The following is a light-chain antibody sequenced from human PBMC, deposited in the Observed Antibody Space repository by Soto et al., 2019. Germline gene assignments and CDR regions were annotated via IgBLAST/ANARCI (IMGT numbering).Light chain of an antibody. Sequence: EIVLTQSPGTLSLSPGERATLSCRASQSGTSNYLASYQQKPGQSPRLLILGASTRAIGIPDRFSGSGSGTDFTLPISRLEPADVALYYCQQYCSSPPTFCQGT. J-gene: IGKJ1*01. CDR2: GAS. CDR1: QSGTSNY. CDR3: QQYCSSPPT. V-gene: IGKV3-20*01.